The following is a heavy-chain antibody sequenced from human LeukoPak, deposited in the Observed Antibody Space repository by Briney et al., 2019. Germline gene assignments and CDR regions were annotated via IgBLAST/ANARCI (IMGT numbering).Heavy chain of an antibody. CDR1: GFTFSSYA. CDR3: AKDRPFYDNSGYYDY. CDR2: ISGSGGTT. D-gene: IGHD3-22*01. Sequence: PGGSLRLSCAASGFTFSSYAMSWVRQAPGKGLEWVSAISGSGGTTYYADSVKGRFTISRDNSKNTLYLQMNSLRAEDTAVYFCAKDRPFYDNSGYYDYWGQGTLVTVSS. J-gene: IGHJ4*02. V-gene: IGHV3-23*01.